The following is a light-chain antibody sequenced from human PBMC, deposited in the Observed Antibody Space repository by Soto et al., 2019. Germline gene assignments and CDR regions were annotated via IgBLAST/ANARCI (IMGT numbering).Light chain of an antibody. CDR3: SSFTRYTTYV. J-gene: IGLJ1*01. Sequence: QSVLTQPASVSGSPGQSITISCTGTGSDFGDYNYVSWYQQLPGKAPILLIYDVTNRPSGISHRLSGSKSGNTAFLTISGLQADYEADSYCSSFTRYTTYVFGAMTEVTDL. CDR2: DVT. V-gene: IGLV2-14*01. CDR1: GSDFGDYNY.